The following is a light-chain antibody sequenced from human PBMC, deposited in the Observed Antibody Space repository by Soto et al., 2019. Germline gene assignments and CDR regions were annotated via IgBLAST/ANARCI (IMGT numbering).Light chain of an antibody. CDR3: QQYGSSPLT. Sequence: EIVLTQSPGTLSLSPGERPTLSCRTRETVSSSYLAWYQQKPGQAPRLLIYGASSRATGIPDRFSGSGSGTDFTLTISILEPEDFAVYYCQQYGSSPLTFGQGTKVEIK. CDR1: ETVSSSY. J-gene: IGKJ1*01. V-gene: IGKV3-20*01. CDR2: GAS.